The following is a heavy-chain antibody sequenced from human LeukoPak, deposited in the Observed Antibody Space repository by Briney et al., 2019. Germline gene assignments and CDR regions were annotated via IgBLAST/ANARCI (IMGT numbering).Heavy chain of an antibody. CDR1: VYTFTSYY. Sequence: ASVKVSCKASVYTFTSYYVHWVRQAPGQGREWMGIINPSGGSTSYAQKFQGRVTMTRDMSTTTVYMDLSSLRSEETAVYYCARSVSLERVTISLDYWGQGNLVTVSS. J-gene: IGHJ4*02. D-gene: IGHD3-9*01. CDR3: ARSVSLERVTISLDY. CDR2: INPSGGST. V-gene: IGHV1-46*01.